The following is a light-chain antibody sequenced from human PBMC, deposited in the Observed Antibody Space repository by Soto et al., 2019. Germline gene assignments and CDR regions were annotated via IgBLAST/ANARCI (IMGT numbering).Light chain of an antibody. J-gene: IGKJ4*01. Sequence: EIVWTQSPGTLSLSPGERATLSCRASQSVSSSSYLAWYQQQPGKAPRLLIYGASSRATGIPDRDSGSGSGTVYPRSIRWQEPDDFAVDCCQQYGGSLTCGGGTKVEIK. CDR3: QQYGGSLT. V-gene: IGKV3-20*01. CDR2: GAS. CDR1: QSVSSSSY.